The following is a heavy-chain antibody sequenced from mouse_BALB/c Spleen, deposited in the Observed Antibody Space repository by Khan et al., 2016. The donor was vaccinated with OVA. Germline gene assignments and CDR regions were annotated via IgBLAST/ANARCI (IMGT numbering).Heavy chain of an antibody. CDR2: IWAGGST. V-gene: IGHV2-9*02. D-gene: IGHD2-1*01. CDR3: ATLYGNEPY. CDR1: GFSLTNYG. Sequence: VQLQESGPGLVAPSQSLSITCTVSGFSLTNYGVHWLRQPPGKGLEWLGVIWAGGSTTYNSALMSRLSISKDNSKGQVFLKMNSLQTDDTAMYYCATLYGNEPYWGQGTLVTVSA. J-gene: IGHJ3*01.